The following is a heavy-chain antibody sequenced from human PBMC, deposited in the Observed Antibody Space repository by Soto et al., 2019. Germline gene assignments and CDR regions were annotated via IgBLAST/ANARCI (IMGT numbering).Heavy chain of an antibody. D-gene: IGHD2-15*01. J-gene: IGHJ5*02. CDR2: ISSSSSTI. Sequence: EVQLVESGGGLVQPGGSLRLSCAASGFTFSSYSMNWVRQAPGKGLEWVSYISSSSSTIYYADSVKGRFTISRDNAKNSLYLQMNSLRDEDTAVYYCARGEFGDIVVVVAATSNRYNWFDPWGQGTLVTVSS. CDR3: ARGEFGDIVVVVAATSNRYNWFDP. CDR1: GFTFSSYS. V-gene: IGHV3-48*02.